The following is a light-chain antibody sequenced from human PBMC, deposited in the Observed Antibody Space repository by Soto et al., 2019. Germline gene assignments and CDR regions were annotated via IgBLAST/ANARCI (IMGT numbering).Light chain of an antibody. Sequence: QSVLTQPASVSGSPGQSITISCTGTSRDVGTYTLVSWYQHYPGKAPKLIIYEGSKRPSGVSNRFSASKTGRTASLAITGLRTEDEGDYYCQSYDTNLSVVFGGGTKLTVL. CDR1: SRDVGTYTL. J-gene: IGLJ2*01. CDR2: EGS. V-gene: IGLV2-14*02. CDR3: QSYDTNLSVV.